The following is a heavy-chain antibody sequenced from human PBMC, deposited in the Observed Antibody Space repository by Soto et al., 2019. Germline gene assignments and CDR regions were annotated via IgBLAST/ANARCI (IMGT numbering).Heavy chain of an antibody. CDR3: ARDRDGSSWYAFDI. Sequence: ASVKVSCKASGYTFTGYYMHWVRQAPGQGLEWMGWINPNSGGTNYAQKFQGRVTMTRDTSISTAYMELSRLRSDDTAVYYCARDRDGSSWYAFDICGQGTMVTVSS. D-gene: IGHD6-13*01. CDR2: INPNSGGT. CDR1: GYTFTGYY. J-gene: IGHJ3*02. V-gene: IGHV1-2*02.